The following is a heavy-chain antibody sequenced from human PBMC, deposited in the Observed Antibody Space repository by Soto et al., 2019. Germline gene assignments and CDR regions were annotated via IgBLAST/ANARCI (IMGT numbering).Heavy chain of an antibody. Sequence: EVHLVESGGGLVQRGGSLRLSCSASGFTFSEYSMHWVRQAPGKGLQYVSTISSDGDITYYADSVKGRFTISRDNSKNTLYLQMNSLRPEDTAVYYCVKVSTVYDILTGYYSTNFFDPWGQGTLVTVSS. CDR2: ISSDGDIT. CDR3: VKVSTVYDILTGYYSTNFFDP. D-gene: IGHD3-9*01. V-gene: IGHV3-64D*06. CDR1: GFTFSEYS. J-gene: IGHJ5*02.